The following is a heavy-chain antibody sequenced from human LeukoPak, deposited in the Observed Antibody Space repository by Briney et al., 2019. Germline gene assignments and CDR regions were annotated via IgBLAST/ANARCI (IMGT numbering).Heavy chain of an antibody. J-gene: IGHJ6*03. D-gene: IGHD3-10*01. CDR1: GYTFTSYG. CDR3: AREMLWFGDLLTYFLDV. Sequence: ASVKVSCKASGYTFTSYGISWVRQAPGQGLEWMGWISGNNENADYAQKFQGRVTLATGTSTSTAYMELSGLRADDTAVYYCAREMLWFGDLLTYFLDVWGKGTTVIVSS. CDR2: ISGNNENA. V-gene: IGHV1-18*01.